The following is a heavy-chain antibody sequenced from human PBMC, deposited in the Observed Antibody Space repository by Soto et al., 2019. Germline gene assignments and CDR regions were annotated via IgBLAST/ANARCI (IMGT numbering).Heavy chain of an antibody. CDR1: GFTFSSCW. CDR2: INSDGSST. V-gene: IGHV3-74*01. CDR3: ARVIAVAASWFDP. D-gene: IGHD6-19*01. Sequence: GGSLTLTCTASGFTFSSCWMHWGCLAPGKGLVWVSRINSDGSSTSYADSVKGRFTISRDNAKNTLYLQMNSLRAEDTAVYYCARVIAVAASWFDPWGQGTLVTVSS. J-gene: IGHJ5*02.